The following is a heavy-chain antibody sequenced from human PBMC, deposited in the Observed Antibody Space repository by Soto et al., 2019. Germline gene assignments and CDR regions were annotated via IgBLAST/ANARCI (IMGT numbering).Heavy chain of an antibody. CDR1: GFTFSSYA. V-gene: IGHV3-23*01. CDR2: ISGSGGST. J-gene: IGHJ4*02. D-gene: IGHD6-19*01. Sequence: WGSLRLSCAASGFTFSSYAMSWVRQAPGKGLEWVSAISGSGGSTYYADSVKGRFTISRDNSKNTLYLQMNSLRAEDTAVSYCARRSSGWYFDYWGQGTLVTVSS. CDR3: ARRSSGWYFDY.